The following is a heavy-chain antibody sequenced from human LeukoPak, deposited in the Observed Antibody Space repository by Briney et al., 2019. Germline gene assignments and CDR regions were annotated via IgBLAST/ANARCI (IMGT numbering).Heavy chain of an antibody. CDR2: IHHSGST. J-gene: IGHJ4*02. Sequence: PSETLSLTCAVSGYSISRGYHRDWILQPPGKGLEWIASIHHSGSTYYNPSLKSRAIMSVDTSKNQFSLKLSSVTAADTAVYYCARINWNPDYWGQGTLVTVSS. D-gene: IGHD1-1*01. CDR3: ARINWNPDY. V-gene: IGHV4-38-2*01. CDR1: GYSISRGYH.